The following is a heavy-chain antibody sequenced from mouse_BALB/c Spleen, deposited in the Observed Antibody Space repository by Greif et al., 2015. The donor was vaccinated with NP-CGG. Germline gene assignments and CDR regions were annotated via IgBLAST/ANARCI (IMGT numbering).Heavy chain of an antibody. V-gene: IGHV14-3*02. J-gene: IGHJ3*01. CDR3: ARTDDYAPFAY. CDR2: IDPANGNT. D-gene: IGHD2-4*01. CDR1: GFNIKDTY. Sequence: EVMLVESGAELVKPGASVKLSCTASGFNIKDTYMHWVKQRPEQGLEWIGRIDPANGNTKYDPEFQGKATITADTSSNTAYLQLSSLTSEDTAVYYCARTDDYAPFAYWGQGTLVTVSA.